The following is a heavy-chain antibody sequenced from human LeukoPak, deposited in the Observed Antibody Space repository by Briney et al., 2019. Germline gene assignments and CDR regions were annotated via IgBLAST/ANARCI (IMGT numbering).Heavy chain of an antibody. J-gene: IGHJ5*02. CDR1: GYTFTSYY. CDR3: ARECSGGGWFDP. V-gene: IGHV1-2*02. Sequence: PVASVKVSCKASGYTFTSYYMHWVRQAPGQGLEWMGWINPNSGGTNYAQKFQGRVTMTRDTSTSTVYMELSSLRSEDTAVYYCARECSGGGWFDPWGQGTLVTVSS. CDR2: INPNSGGT. D-gene: IGHD2-8*01.